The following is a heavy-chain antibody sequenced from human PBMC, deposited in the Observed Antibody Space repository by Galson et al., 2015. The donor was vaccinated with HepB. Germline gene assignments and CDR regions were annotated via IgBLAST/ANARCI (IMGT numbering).Heavy chain of an antibody. Sequence: PALVKPTQTLTLTCTFSGFSLSTSGVGVGWIRQPPGKALEWLALIYWDDDKRYSPSLKSRLTITKDTSKNQVVLTMTNMDPVDTATYYCAHLWDYGGKTNWFDPWGQGTLVTVSS. CDR2: IYWDDDK. CDR1: GFSLSTSGVG. V-gene: IGHV2-5*02. CDR3: AHLWDYGGKTNWFDP. J-gene: IGHJ5*02. D-gene: IGHD4-23*01.